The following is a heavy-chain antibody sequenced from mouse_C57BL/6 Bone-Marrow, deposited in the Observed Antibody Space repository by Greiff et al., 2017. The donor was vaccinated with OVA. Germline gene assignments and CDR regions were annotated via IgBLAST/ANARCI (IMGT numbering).Heavy chain of an antibody. V-gene: IGHV5-17*01. D-gene: IGHD2-12*01. Sequence: EVQGVESGGGLVKPGGSLKLSCAASGFTFSDYGMHWVRQAPGKGLEWVAYISSGSSTIYYADTVKGRFTISRDKTKNTLFLQMTSLRSEETAMYYCARIKLTTDAMDYWGQGTSVTVSS. CDR1: GFTFSDYG. CDR3: ARIKLTTDAMDY. J-gene: IGHJ4*01. CDR2: ISSGSSTI.